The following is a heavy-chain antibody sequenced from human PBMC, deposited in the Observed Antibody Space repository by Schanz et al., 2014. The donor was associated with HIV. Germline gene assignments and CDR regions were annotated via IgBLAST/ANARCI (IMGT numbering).Heavy chain of an antibody. J-gene: IGHJ4*02. CDR2: IWYDGSNE. D-gene: IGHD2-21*02. CDR1: GITFSTSG. CDR3: AKAAVTDYLDY. Sequence: QVQLVESGGGVVQPGRSLRLSCAASGITFSTSGMHWVRQAPGKGLEWVAVIWYDGSNEYYADSVKGRFTISRDNSKNTLYLQMNSLRTEDTAVYYCAKAAVTDYLDYWGQGTLVTVSS. V-gene: IGHV3-33*06.